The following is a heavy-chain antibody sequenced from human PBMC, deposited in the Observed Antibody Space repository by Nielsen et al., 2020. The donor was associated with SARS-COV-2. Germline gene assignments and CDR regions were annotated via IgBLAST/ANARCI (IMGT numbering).Heavy chain of an antibody. V-gene: IGHV1-69*04. CDR1: GGTFSSYA. J-gene: IGHJ6*02. CDR2: IIPILGIA. CDR3: ARGLTVTTHRNYYYYGMDV. Sequence: SVKVSCKASGGTFSSYAISWVRQAPGQELEWMGRIIPILGIANYAQKFQGRVTITADKSTSTAYMELSSLRSEDTAVYYCARGLTVTTHRNYYYYGMDVWGQGTTVTVSS. D-gene: IGHD4-11*01.